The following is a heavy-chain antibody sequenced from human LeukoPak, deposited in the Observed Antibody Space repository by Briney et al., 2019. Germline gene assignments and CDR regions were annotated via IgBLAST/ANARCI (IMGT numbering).Heavy chain of an antibody. CDR3: AKGHYSSGWSHFES. CDR1: GFTFSSYS. V-gene: IGHV3-23*01. CDR2: ISGGVGTT. D-gene: IGHD6-19*01. Sequence: GGSLRLSCAASGFTFSSYSMNWVRQAPGKGLEWVSVISGGVGTTNYADSVKGRFTISRDNSKNTLFLQMNSLRADDTAVYYCAKGHYSSGWSHFESWGQGTLVTVSS. J-gene: IGHJ4*02.